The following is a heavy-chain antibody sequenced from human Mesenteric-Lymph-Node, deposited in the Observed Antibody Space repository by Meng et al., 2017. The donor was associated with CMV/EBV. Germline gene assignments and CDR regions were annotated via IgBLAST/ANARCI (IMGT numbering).Heavy chain of an antibody. CDR3: AKDGEVGWLRLHYFDH. D-gene: IGHD5-12*01. J-gene: IGHJ4*02. Sequence: GGSLRLSCAASGLTFSRYGMYWVRQAPGKGLEWLAFIRYDGSNEYYADSVKGRFTISRDNSRNTLYLQMNSLRPEDTAVYCCAKDGEVGWLRLHYFDHWGQGMLVTVSS. V-gene: IGHV3-30*02. CDR1: GLTFSRYG. CDR2: IRYDGSNE.